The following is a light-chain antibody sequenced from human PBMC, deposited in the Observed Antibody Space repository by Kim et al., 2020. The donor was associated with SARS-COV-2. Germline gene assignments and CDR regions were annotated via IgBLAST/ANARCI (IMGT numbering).Light chain of an antibody. V-gene: IGLV4-69*01. CDR1: SGHSSYT. CDR2: VNSDGSH. CDR3: QTWGSGIPV. J-gene: IGLJ2*01. Sequence: QLVLTQSPSASASLGASVKLTCTLSSGHSSYTIAWHQQQPEKGPQYLMKVNSDGSHSKGDGIPDRFSGSSSGAERYLIISSLQSEDEADYYCQTWGSGIPVFGGGTQLTVL.